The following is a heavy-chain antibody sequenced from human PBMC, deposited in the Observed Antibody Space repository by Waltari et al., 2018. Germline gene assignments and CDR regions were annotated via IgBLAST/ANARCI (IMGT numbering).Heavy chain of an antibody. Sequence: QVHLVESGGGVVQPGKSLTLSCEVSGISVRTYAMHWVRQAPGKVLGCVAVISFDGNNIYFADSVKGRFTITRDNSKNTLYLQMNSLTPEDTGIYYCARDGHSYFYGSWSDYWGQGTLVTVSS. CDR2: ISFDGNNI. CDR1: GISVRTYA. J-gene: IGHJ4*02. D-gene: IGHD3-10*01. CDR3: ARDGHSYFYGSWSDY. V-gene: IGHV3-30*01.